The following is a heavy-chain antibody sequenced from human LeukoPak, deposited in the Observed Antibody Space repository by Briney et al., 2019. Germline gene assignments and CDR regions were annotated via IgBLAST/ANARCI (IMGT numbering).Heavy chain of an antibody. CDR3: ARVGGYCTTTSCSYGLDV. Sequence: ASVTVSCKASGYSFTDYYMHWVRQAPGQGLEWMGWINPYSGDTNYAQKFQGRVTMTRDTSISTAYMELSRLSSDDTAVFYCARVGGYCTTTSCSYGLDVWGQGTTVTVSS. CDR2: INPYSGDT. CDR1: GYSFTDYY. D-gene: IGHD2-2*01. J-gene: IGHJ6*02. V-gene: IGHV1-2*02.